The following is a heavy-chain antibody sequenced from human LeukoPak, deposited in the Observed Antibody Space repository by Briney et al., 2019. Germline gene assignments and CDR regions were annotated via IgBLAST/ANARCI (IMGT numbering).Heavy chain of an antibody. CDR3: ARGRYYDSSGYYFN. CDR1: GGSFSGYY. CDR2: INHSGST. Sequence: SETLSLTCAVYGGSFSGYYWSWIRQPPGKGLEWFGEINHSGSTNYNPSLKSRVTISVDTSKNQFSLKLSSVTAADTAVYYCARGRYYDSSGYYFNWGQGTLVTVSS. D-gene: IGHD3-22*01. J-gene: IGHJ4*02. V-gene: IGHV4-34*01.